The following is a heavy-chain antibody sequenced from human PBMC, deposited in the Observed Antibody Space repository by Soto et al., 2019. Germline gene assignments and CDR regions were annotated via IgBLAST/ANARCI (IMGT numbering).Heavy chain of an antibody. V-gene: IGHV3-30-3*01. CDR1: GFTFSSYA. J-gene: IGHJ4*02. CDR3: ARVRAAKTPVDY. Sequence: GGSLRLSCAASGFTFSSYAMHWVRQAPGKGLEWVAVISYDGSNKYYADSVKGRFTISRDNSKNTLYPQMNSLRAEDTAVYYCARVRAAKTPVDYWGQGTLVTVSS. D-gene: IGHD3-10*01. CDR2: ISYDGSNK.